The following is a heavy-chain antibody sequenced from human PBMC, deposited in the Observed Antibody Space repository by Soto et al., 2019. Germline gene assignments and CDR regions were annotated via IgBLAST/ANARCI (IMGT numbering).Heavy chain of an antibody. CDR3: TTDSYITSIIVRFDY. J-gene: IGHJ4*01. CDR1: GFTFSNAW. CDR2: VKSKNDGGTT. Sequence: RLSCAASGFTFSNAWINWVRQAPGKGLEWVGRVKSKNDGGTTDFAAPVKGRFAISRDDSKNMVYLEMNSLQTEDTAIYYCTTDSYITSIIVRFDYWGHGTLVTASS. D-gene: IGHD3-22*01. V-gene: IGHV3-15*07.